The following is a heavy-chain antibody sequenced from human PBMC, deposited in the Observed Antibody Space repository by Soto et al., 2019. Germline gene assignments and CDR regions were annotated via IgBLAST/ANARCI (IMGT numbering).Heavy chain of an antibody. CDR2: ISGSGDST. D-gene: IGHD6-13*01. CDR1: GFTFSSYA. CDR3: ARRSSSWYFDY. J-gene: IGHJ4*02. Sequence: EVQLLESGGGLVQPGGSLRLSCAASGFTFSSYAMNWVRQAPGKGLEWVSVISGSGDSTYYADSVKGRFTISRDNSKNTLKLQMNSLRAEDTAVYYCARRSSSWYFDYWGQGTLVTVSS. V-gene: IGHV3-23*01.